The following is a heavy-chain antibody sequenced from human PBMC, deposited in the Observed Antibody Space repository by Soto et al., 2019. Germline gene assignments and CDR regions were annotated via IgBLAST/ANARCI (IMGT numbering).Heavy chain of an antibody. Sequence: SETLSLTCPVSGGSISSYYWSWIRQPPGKGLEWIGYIYYSGSTNYNPSLKSRVTISVDTSKNQFSLKLSSVTAADTAVYYCARRFYNWFDPWGQGTLVTVSS. J-gene: IGHJ5*02. CDR1: GGSISSYY. CDR2: IYYSGST. CDR3: ARRFYNWFDP. D-gene: IGHD3-3*01. V-gene: IGHV4-59*01.